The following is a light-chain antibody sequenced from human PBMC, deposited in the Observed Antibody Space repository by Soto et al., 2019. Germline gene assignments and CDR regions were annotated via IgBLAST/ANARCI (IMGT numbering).Light chain of an antibody. CDR1: QSVPRSY. J-gene: IGKJ1*01. CDR3: QQYGGSPRT. Sequence: EIVLTQSPGTLSLSPGERATLSCRASQSVPRSYLAWYQQKPGQAPRLLIYGTSSRATGIPDRFSGSGSGPDFTLTISRLEPEDFAVYYCQQYGGSPRTFGQGTKVDIK. V-gene: IGKV3-20*01. CDR2: GTS.